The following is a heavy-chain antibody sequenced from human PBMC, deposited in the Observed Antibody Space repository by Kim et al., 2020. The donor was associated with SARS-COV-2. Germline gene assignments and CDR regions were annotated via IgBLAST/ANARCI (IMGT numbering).Heavy chain of an antibody. V-gene: IGHV3-11*05. CDR3: ARVSLGSSSWYYFDY. J-gene: IGHJ4*02. Sequence: ASLTGRSTISRDNAKNSLYLQMNSLRADDTAVYYCARVSLGSSSWYYFDYWGQGTLVTVSS. D-gene: IGHD6-13*01.